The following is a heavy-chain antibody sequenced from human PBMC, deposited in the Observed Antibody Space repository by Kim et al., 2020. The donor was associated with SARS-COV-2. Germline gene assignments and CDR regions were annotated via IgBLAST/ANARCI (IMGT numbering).Heavy chain of an antibody. CDR3: ARGASNYGY. Sequence: GGTTFSAVSVGGRFSISRENTKNTMYLQMNSLRGEDTAVYYCARGASNYGYWGQGTLVTVSS. D-gene: IGHD4-4*01. CDR2: GGTT. V-gene: IGHV3-53*01. J-gene: IGHJ4*02.